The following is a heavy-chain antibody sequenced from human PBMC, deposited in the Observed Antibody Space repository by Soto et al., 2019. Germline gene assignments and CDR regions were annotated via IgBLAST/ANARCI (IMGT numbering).Heavy chain of an antibody. D-gene: IGHD6-6*01. Sequence: PSETLSLTCAVSGGSISSGAYSWSWIRQPPGKGLEWVGYIYHSGSTYYNPSLKSRVTISVDRSKNRFSLNLNSVTAADTAVYYCASANRPSTLPYLNWFDPWGQGTLVTLSS. CDR1: GGSISSGAYS. J-gene: IGHJ5*02. CDR2: IYHSGST. V-gene: IGHV4-30-2*01. CDR3: ASANRPSTLPYLNWFDP.